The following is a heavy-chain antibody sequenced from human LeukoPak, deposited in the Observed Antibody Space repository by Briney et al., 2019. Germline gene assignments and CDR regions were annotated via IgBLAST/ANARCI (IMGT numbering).Heavy chain of an antibody. CDR1: GFTFSSYA. D-gene: IGHD3-22*01. CDR2: ISGSGGST. Sequence: PGGSLRLSCAASGFTFSSYAMSWVRQAPGKGLEWVSAISGSGGSTYYADSVKGRFTISRDNSKNTLYLQMNSLRAEDTAVYYCAKHYYDSSGYYPYFDYWGQGTLVTVSS. CDR3: AKHYYDSSGYYPYFDY. V-gene: IGHV3-23*01. J-gene: IGHJ4*02.